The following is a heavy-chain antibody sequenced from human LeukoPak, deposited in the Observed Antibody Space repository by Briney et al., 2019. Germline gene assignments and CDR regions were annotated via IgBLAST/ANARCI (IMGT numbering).Heavy chain of an antibody. D-gene: IGHD2-15*01. J-gene: IGHJ6*03. CDR1: GFTFSSYS. Sequence: GGSLRLSCAASGFTFSSYSMNWVRQAPGKGLEWVSSISSSSSYIYYADSVQGRFTISRDNAKNSLYLQMNSLRAEDTAVYYCARDYYCSGGSRYRVYYYYYMDVWGKGTTVTVSS. CDR3: ARDYYCSGGSRYRVYYYYYMDV. V-gene: IGHV3-21*01. CDR2: ISSSSSYI.